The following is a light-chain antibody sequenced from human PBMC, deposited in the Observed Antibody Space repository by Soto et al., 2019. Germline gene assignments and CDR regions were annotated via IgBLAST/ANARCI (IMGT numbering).Light chain of an antibody. CDR2: DAS. Sequence: IQMTQGPSTLSASLGDRVTITCRASQSISSWLAWYQQKPGKAPKLLIYDASSLESGVPSRFSGSGSGTEFTLTISSLQPDDFATYYCQQYNSYSRTFGQGTKVDIK. J-gene: IGKJ1*01. CDR1: QSISSW. V-gene: IGKV1-5*01. CDR3: QQYNSYSRT.